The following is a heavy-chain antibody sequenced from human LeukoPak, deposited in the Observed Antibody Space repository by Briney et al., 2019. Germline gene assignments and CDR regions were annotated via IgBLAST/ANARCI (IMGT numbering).Heavy chain of an antibody. D-gene: IGHD3-3*01. CDR1: GFTFSNAW. V-gene: IGHV3-15*01. J-gene: IGHJ4*02. CDR3: TTIPELRFLEWLLPFDY. Sequence: MTGGSLRLSCAASGFTFSNAWMSWVRQAPGKGLEWVGRIKSKTDGGTTDYAAPVKGRFIISRDDSKNTLYLQMNSLKTADTAVYYCTTIPELRFLEWLLPFDYWGQGTLVTVSS. CDR2: IKSKTDGGTT.